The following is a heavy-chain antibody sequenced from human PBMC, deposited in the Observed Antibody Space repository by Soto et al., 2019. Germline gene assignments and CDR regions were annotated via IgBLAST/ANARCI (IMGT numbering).Heavy chain of an antibody. V-gene: IGHV3-30*18. D-gene: IGHD6-19*01. CDR3: AKVGEVAGVYYFDY. J-gene: IGHJ4*02. Sequence: PXESLSLSFAASGFTFSSYGMHGVRQAPGKGLEWVAVISYDGSSKYYADSVKGRFTISRDNSKNTLYLQMNSLRAEDTAVYYCAKVGEVAGVYYFDYWGQGTLVTVSS. CDR1: GFTFSSYG. CDR2: ISYDGSSK.